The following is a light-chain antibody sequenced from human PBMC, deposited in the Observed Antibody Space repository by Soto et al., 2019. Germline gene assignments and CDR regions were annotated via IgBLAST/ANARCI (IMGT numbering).Light chain of an antibody. CDR1: QSVLYSSNNKNY. V-gene: IGKV4-1*01. CDR3: QHYYSTPPVT. CDR2: WAS. Sequence: DIVMTQSPDSLAVSLGERATINCKSSQSVLYSSNNKNYLAWYQQKPGQPPKLLIYWASTRESGVPDRFSGSVSGTDFTLTISSLQAEDVEVYYCQHYYSTPPVTFGPGTKVDIK. J-gene: IGKJ3*01.